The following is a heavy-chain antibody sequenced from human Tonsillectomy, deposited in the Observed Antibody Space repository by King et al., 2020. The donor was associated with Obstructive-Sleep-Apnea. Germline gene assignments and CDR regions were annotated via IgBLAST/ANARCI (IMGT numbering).Heavy chain of an antibody. V-gene: IGHV4-59*08. J-gene: IGHJ6*02. CDR2: IYYTGST. CDR1: GGSISGHY. CDR3: ARYDDFRHYGLDV. Sequence: QLQESGPGLVKPSETLSLTCGVSGGSISGHYWSWIRQPPGKGLEYIGYIYYTGSTNYNPSLKSRVTISVDTSMNPFSLNLSSVTAADTAVYYCARYDDFRHYGLDVWGQGXTVAVSS. D-gene: IGHD3-3*01.